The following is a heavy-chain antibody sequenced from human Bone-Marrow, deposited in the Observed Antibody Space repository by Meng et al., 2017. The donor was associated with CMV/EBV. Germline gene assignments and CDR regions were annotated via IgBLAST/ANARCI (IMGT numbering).Heavy chain of an antibody. CDR3: ARDMVRGVGLLGY. CDR2: IYYSGST. D-gene: IGHD3-10*01. CDR1: GGSISSSSYY. J-gene: IGHJ4*02. Sequence: SETLSLTCTVSGGSISSSSYYWGWIRQPPGKGLEWIGSIYYSGSTYYNPSLKSRVTISVDTSKNQFSLKLSSVTAADTAVYYCARDMVRGVGLLGYWGQGTLVTVSS. V-gene: IGHV4-39*01.